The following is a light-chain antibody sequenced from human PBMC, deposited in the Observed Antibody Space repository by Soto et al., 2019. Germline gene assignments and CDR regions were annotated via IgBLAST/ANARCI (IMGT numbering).Light chain of an antibody. CDR3: QQYNNWPIT. CDR2: DAS. Sequence: EIVLTQSPANLSLSPGERATLSCRASQRISNYLAWYQQKPGQAPRLLIYDASKRATGIPVRFSGSGAGTEFTLTISSLQSEDFAVYYCQQYNNWPITFGQGTRLEIK. V-gene: IGKV3-11*01. CDR1: QRISNY. J-gene: IGKJ5*01.